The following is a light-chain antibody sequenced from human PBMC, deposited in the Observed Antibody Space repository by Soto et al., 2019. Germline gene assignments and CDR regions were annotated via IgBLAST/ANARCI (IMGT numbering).Light chain of an antibody. CDR2: DVS. J-gene: IGKJ3*01. V-gene: IGKV3-11*01. Sequence: EIVMTQSPGTLSVSPGERATLSCRAGQGFTTSFAWYQQKSGHSPRLLIYDVSIRATGVPARFSGSWSGTDFTLTISSLEPEDFAVYYCQQRSNWPPFGPGTKVDIK. CDR1: QGFTTS. CDR3: QQRSNWPP.